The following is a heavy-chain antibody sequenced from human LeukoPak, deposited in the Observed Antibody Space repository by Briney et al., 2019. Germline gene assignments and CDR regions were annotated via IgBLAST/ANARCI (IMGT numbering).Heavy chain of an antibody. J-gene: IGHJ4*02. D-gene: IGHD2-8*02. CDR3: ARDGEGVLGFDY. Sequence: PGGSLRLSCAASGFTFSSYGMHWVRQAPGKGLEWVAVISYDGSNLDYADSVKGRFTISRDISKNTLYLQMNSLRAEDTAVYYCARDGEGVLGFDYWGQGTLVTVSS. V-gene: IGHV3-30-3*01. CDR1: GFTFSSYG. CDR2: ISYDGSNL.